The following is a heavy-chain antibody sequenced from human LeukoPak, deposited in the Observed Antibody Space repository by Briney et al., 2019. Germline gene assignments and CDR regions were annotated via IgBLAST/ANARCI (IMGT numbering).Heavy chain of an antibody. CDR1: GYSISSGDY. D-gene: IGHD4-23*01. Sequence: SETLSLTCGVSGYSISSGDYWGWIRQPPGKGLEWIGSTYHTGSTHHNPPLESRVTTSVDTSKNHFSLKLSSVTAADTAVYYCARDYGGRFDYWGQGILVTVSS. CDR3: ARDYGGRFDY. J-gene: IGHJ4*02. V-gene: IGHV4-38-2*02. CDR2: TYHTGST.